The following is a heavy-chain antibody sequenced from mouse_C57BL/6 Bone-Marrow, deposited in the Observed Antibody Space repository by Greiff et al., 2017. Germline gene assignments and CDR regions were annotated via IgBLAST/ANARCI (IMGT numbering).Heavy chain of an antibody. CDR1: GYTFTSYW. V-gene: IGHV1-7*01. Sequence: QVQLQQSGAELAKPGASVKLSCKASGYTFTSYWMHWVKQRPGQGLEWIGYINPSSGYTKYNQKFKDKATLTADKSSSTAYMQLSRLTYEDSAVXYCAKRTYYSNYVPMDYWGQGTSVTVSS. D-gene: IGHD2-5*01. CDR2: INPSSGYT. CDR3: AKRTYYSNYVPMDY. J-gene: IGHJ4*01.